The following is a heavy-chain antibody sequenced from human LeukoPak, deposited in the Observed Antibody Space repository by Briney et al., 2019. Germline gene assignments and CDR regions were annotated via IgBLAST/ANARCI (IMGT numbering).Heavy chain of an antibody. J-gene: IGHJ5*02. V-gene: IGHV4-39*01. CDR1: GGSISSSSYY. CDR3: ARYERDYDFWSGYYTGGWFDP. Sequence: SEALSLTCTVSGGSISSSSYYWGWIRQPPGKGLEWIGSIYYSGSTYYNPSLKSRVTISVDTSKNQFSLKLSSVTAADTAVYYCARYERDYDFWSGYYTGGWFDPWGQGTLVTVSS. D-gene: IGHD3-3*01. CDR2: IYYSGST.